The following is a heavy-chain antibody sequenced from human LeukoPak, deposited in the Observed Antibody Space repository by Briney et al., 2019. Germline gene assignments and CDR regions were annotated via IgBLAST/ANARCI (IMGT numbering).Heavy chain of an antibody. CDR2: INANSGGT. Sequence: ASVKVSCKASGYTFTGYYFHWVRQAPGQGLEWMGWINANSGGTNYAQKFQGRVTMTRDTSISTAYMELSRLRSDDTAVYYCARDRFGTVAARAFDIWGQGTMVTVSS. D-gene: IGHD4-23*01. J-gene: IGHJ3*02. CDR1: GYTFTGYY. CDR3: ARDRFGTVAARAFDI. V-gene: IGHV1-2*02.